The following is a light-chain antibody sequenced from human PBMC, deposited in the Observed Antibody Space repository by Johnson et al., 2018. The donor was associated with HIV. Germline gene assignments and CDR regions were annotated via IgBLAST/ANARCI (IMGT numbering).Light chain of an antibody. CDR1: SSNIENYF. Sequence: QSALTQPPSLSAAPGQRVSISCSGNSSNIENYFVSWYQQLPGAAPRLLIYEDNKRPSGIPDRFSGSKSGASATLGITGLQTGDEAVFYCGVWDASLSPHYCFGTGTTAIVL. V-gene: IGLV1-51*02. J-gene: IGLJ1*01. CDR3: GVWDASLSPHYC. CDR2: EDN.